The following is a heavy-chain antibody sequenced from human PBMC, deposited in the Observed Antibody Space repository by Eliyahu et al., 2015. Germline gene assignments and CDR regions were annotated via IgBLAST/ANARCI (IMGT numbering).Heavy chain of an antibody. CDR1: GXTFXSYS. V-gene: IGHV3-21*01. CDR2: ISSSSSYI. Sequence: EVQLVESXGGLVKPGGSLRLSCAASGXTFXSYSMNWVRQAPGKGLEWVXSISSSSSYIYYADSVKGRFTISRDNAKNSLYLQMNSLRAEDTAVYYCARDVVPAAPGWFDPWGQGTLVTVSS. J-gene: IGHJ5*02. CDR3: ARDVVPAAPGWFDP. D-gene: IGHD2-2*01.